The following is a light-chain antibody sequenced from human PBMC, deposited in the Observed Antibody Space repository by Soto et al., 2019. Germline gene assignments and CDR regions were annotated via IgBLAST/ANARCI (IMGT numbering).Light chain of an antibody. V-gene: IGKV1-39*01. J-gene: IGKJ1*01. CDR3: QQSYELQGT. Sequence: DIQMTQSPSSLSASVGDRFTISCRASQTISTYVNWYQQKPGKAPNLLIYSSSTLQSGVPSRFSGSGSGTDFTLSISTLQPEDFAIYYCQQSYELQGTFGQGTKVDIK. CDR1: QTISTY. CDR2: SSS.